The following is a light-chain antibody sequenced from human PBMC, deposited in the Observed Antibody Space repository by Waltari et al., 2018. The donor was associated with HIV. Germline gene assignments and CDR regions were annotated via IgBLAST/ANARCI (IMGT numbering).Light chain of an antibody. CDR2: EGT. CDR3: SSYAGSPDWI. V-gene: IGLV2-23*01. CDR1: ASNLGPFKL. J-gene: IGLJ2*01. Sequence: QSTLTQPASVSGSPGQSITTPGTGTASNLGPFKLPSWFQQVPDKAPKLIIYEGTKRPSGISSRFSASKFDNTASLTISGLQVEDEATYFCSSYAGSPDWIFGGGTKVTVL.